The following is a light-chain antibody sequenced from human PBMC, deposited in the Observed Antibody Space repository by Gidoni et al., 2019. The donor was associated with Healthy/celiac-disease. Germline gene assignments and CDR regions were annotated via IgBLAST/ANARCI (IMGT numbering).Light chain of an antibody. J-gene: IGLJ2*01. V-gene: IGLV1-40*01. CDR2: GNS. CDR3: QSYDSSLSGSV. Sequence: QSVLTQPTSVSGAPGQRVTISCTGSSSNIGAGYYVHWYQQLPGTAPKLLIYGNSNRPSVVPDRFSGSKSGTSASLAITGLQAEDEADYYCQSYDSSLSGSVFGGGTKLTVL. CDR1: SSNIGAGYY.